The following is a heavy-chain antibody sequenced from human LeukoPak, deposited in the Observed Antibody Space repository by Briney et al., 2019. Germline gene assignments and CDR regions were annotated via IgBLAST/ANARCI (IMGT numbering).Heavy chain of an antibody. Sequence: SETLSLTCTADGGSISTSYYWAWIRQPPGKGLEWIGSIYYSGTTYHNPSLKSRVTISVDTSKNQFSLKLSSVTAADTAVYYCAVGSNGVSRFDYWGQGTLVTVSS. CDR2: IYYSGTT. D-gene: IGHD2-8*01. CDR1: GGSISTSYY. V-gene: IGHV4-39*01. CDR3: AVGSNGVSRFDY. J-gene: IGHJ4*02.